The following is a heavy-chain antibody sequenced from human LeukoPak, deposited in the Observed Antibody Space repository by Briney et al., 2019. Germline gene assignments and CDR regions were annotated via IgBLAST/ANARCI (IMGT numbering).Heavy chain of an antibody. J-gene: IGHJ3*02. V-gene: IGHV4-59*08. CDR1: GGSISSYY. CDR3: ARTASNVLLWFGESSDAFDI. D-gene: IGHD3-10*01. Sequence: SETLSLTCTVSGGSISSYYWSWIRQPAGKGLEWIGYIYYSGSTNYNPSLKSRVTISVDTSKNQFSLKLSSVTAADTAVYYCARTASNVLLWFGESSDAFDIWGQGTMVTVSS. CDR2: IYYSGST.